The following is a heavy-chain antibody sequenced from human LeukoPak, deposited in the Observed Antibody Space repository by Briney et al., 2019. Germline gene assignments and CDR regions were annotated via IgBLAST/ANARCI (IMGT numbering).Heavy chain of an antibody. J-gene: IGHJ4*02. V-gene: IGHV1-2*02. CDR1: GYTFRNYY. D-gene: IGHD5-18*01. CDR2: VNPNSGGT. CDR3: ARDLVDTAMAQDY. Sequence: ASVKVSCKASGYTFRNYYMHWVRQAPGQGLEWMGWVNPNSGGTNYAQKFQGRVTMTRDTSISTAYMELSRLRSDDTAVYYCARDLVDTAMAQDYWGQGTLVTVSS.